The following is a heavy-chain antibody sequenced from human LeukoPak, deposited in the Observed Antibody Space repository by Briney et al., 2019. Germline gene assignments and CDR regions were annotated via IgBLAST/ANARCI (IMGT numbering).Heavy chain of an antibody. Sequence: GSLRLSCAASGFTFSSYWMSWVRQAPGKGLEWVANIKQDGSEKYYVDSVKGRFTISRDNAKNSLYLQMNSLRAEDTALYYCAKGASTYYFDYWGQGTLVTVSS. V-gene: IGHV3-7*03. D-gene: IGHD5/OR15-5a*01. CDR1: GFTFSSYW. CDR2: IKQDGSEK. CDR3: AKGASTYYFDY. J-gene: IGHJ4*02.